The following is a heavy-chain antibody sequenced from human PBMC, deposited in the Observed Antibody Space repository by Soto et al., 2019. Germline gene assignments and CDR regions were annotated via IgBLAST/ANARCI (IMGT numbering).Heavy chain of an antibody. V-gene: IGHV3-30-3*01. J-gene: IGHJ5*02. CDR3: ARDRMAVAGGNWFDP. Sequence: QVQLVESGEGVVQPGRSLRLCCAASGFTFSSYAMHWVRQAPGKGLEWVAVISYDGSKKYYADSVKGRFTISRDNSKNTLYLQMNSLRAEDTAVYYCARDRMAVAGGNWFDPWGQGTLVTVSS. CDR1: GFTFSSYA. CDR2: ISYDGSKK. D-gene: IGHD6-19*01.